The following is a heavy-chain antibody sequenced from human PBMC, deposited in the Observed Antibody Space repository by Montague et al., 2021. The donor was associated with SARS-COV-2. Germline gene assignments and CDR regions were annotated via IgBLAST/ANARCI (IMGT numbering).Heavy chain of an antibody. CDR3: AREGYCSGGTCYSSGPNWFDP. Sequence: SETLSLTCTVSGASFSNYYWSWIRQPPGKGLEWIGYIYYTGTTNYNPSLKSRVTISVDTSKTQSSLKLTSVTAADTAVYYCAREGYCSGGTCYSSGPNWFDPWGQGTLVTVSS. CDR2: IYYTGTT. J-gene: IGHJ5*02. CDR1: GASFSNYY. D-gene: IGHD2-15*01. V-gene: IGHV4-59*01.